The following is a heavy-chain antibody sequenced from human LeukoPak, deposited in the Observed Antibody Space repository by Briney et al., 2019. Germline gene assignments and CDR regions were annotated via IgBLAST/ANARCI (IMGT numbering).Heavy chain of an antibody. CDR2: ISAYNGNT. CDR3: ARDAQRYCSGGSCYGDY. V-gene: IGHV1-18*01. J-gene: IGHJ4*02. Sequence: ASVKVSCKASGGILHSYGISWVRQAPGQGLEWMGWISAYNGNTNYAQKLQGRVTMTTDTSTSTAYMELRSLRSDDTAVYYCARDAQRYCSGGSCYGDYWGQGTLVTVSS. D-gene: IGHD2-15*01. CDR1: GGILHSYG.